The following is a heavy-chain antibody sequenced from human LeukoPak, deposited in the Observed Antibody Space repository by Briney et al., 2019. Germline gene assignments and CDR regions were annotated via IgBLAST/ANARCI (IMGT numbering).Heavy chain of an antibody. CDR3: ARDLAKGDYCKDA. CDR1: GFTFSSYW. J-gene: IGHJ6*02. Sequence: PGGSLRLSCAASGFTFSSYWMSWVRQAPGKGLEWVANIKQDGSEKYYVDSVKGRFTISRDNAKNSLYLQMNSLRAEDTAVYYCARDLAKGDYCKDAWGQGTTVTVSS. V-gene: IGHV3-7*01. CDR2: IKQDGSEK.